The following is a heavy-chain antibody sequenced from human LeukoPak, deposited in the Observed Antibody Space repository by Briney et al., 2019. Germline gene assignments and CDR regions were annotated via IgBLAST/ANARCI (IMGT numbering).Heavy chain of an antibody. Sequence: EGSLRLSCAASGFTFSNYGMHWVRQVPGKGLEWVAAIWFDGIRKYYADSVKGRLTISRDNSKSTLYLQMNSLRAEDTAVYYCARDLEDSSPFGAFDMWGQGTMVTVSS. CDR1: GFTFSNYG. CDR2: IWFDGIRK. J-gene: IGHJ3*02. V-gene: IGHV3-33*01. CDR3: ARDLEDSSPFGAFDM. D-gene: IGHD3-22*01.